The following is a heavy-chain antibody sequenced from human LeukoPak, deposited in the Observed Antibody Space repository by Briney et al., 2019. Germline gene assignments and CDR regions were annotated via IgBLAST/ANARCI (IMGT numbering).Heavy chain of an antibody. CDR2: ISSYNGNT. J-gene: IGHJ3*02. V-gene: IGHV1-18*01. CDR3: ARRVAVARRDAFDI. D-gene: IGHD6-19*01. Sequence: ASVTVSFKASGYTFTIYGISWVRQAPGQGLEWMGWISSYNGNTNYAQKLQGRVTISTDTSTGTAYMELRSLRSDDTAVYYCARRVAVARRDAFDIWGQGTMVTVSS. CDR1: GYTFTIYG.